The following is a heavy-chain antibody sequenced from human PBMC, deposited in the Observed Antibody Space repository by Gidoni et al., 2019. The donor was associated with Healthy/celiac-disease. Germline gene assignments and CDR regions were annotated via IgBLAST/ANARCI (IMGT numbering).Heavy chain of an antibody. D-gene: IGHD3-10*01. CDR2: INPYSGGT. V-gene: IGHV1-2*02. Sequence: VQLLQSGAEVKKPGASVQGSCQPSGYPFTALYFHSVRQAPGQGLEWMGGINPYSGGTNYAQKLQGRVTMTRDTSISTAYMELSRLRSDDTAVYYCARGSGRGGFGELFYQVGATKFDYWGQGTLVTVSS. CDR1: GYPFTALY. CDR3: ARGSGRGGFGELFYQVGATKFDY. J-gene: IGHJ4*02.